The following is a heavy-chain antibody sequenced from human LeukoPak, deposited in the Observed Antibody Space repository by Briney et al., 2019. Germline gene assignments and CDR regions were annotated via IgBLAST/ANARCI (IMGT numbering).Heavy chain of an antibody. D-gene: IGHD6-25*01. CDR2: INYSGNT. CDR1: GGSIGRYY. V-gene: IGHV4-39*07. Sequence: SETLSLTCAVPGGSIGRYYWGWIGQPPGRGPEWIGIINYSGNTYYNPSLKSRVTISVDTPKNQFSLKVSSVTAADTAVYYCARDGGTAAAGELDYWGQGTLVTVSS. CDR3: ARDGGTAAAGELDY. J-gene: IGHJ4*02.